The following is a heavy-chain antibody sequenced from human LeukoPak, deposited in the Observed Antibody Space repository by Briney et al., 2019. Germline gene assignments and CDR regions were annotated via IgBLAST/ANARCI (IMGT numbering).Heavy chain of an antibody. V-gene: IGHV4-59*01. J-gene: IGHJ6*02. CDR2: IYYSGST. CDR1: GGSISSYY. CDR3: ARASTPLYYYGMDV. Sequence: SETLSLTCTVSGGSISSYYWCWIRQPPGKGLEWIGYIYYSGSTNYNPSLKSRVTISVDTSKIQFSLKLSSVTAADTAVYYCARASTPLYYYGMDVWGQGTTVTVSS.